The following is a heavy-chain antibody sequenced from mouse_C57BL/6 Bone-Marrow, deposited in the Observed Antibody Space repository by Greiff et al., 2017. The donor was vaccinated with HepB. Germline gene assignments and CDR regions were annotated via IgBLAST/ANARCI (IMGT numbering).Heavy chain of an antibody. CDR1: GYSITSGYY. V-gene: IGHV3-6*01. CDR3: ARARDYYGSTWFAY. CDR2: ISYDGSN. Sequence: EVKLQESGPGLVKPSQSLSLTCSVTGYSITSGYYWNWIRQFPGNKLEWMGYISYDGSNNYNPSLKNRISITRDTSKNQFFLKLNSVTTEDTATYYCARARDYYGSTWFAYWGQGTLVTVSA. D-gene: IGHD1-1*01. J-gene: IGHJ3*01.